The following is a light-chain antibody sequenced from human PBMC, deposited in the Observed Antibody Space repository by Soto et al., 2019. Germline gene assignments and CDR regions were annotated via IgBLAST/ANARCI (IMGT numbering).Light chain of an antibody. J-gene: IGLJ3*02. Sequence: QSVLTQPASVSGSPGQSITISCTGTSSDVGGYNYVSWYQQYPDKAPKLMIFEVSNRPSGVSNRFSGSKSGNTASLTISGLQAEDDADYYCSSYTTNRTLLFGGGTKVTVL. CDR2: EVS. CDR1: SSDVGGYNY. CDR3: SSYTTNRTLL. V-gene: IGLV2-14*01.